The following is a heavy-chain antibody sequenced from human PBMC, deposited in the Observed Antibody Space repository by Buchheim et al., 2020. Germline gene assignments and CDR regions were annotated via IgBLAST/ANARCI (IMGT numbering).Heavy chain of an antibody. D-gene: IGHD5-18*01. J-gene: IGHJ5*02. CDR2: IYFTGAT. V-gene: IGHV4-31*03. CDR1: GASVSSGAYY. Sequence: QVQLQESGPGLVRPSQTLSLTCTVSGASVSSGAYYWSWIRHHPGKGLSWIGHIYFTGATYFNPSLTSRLAMSLDTSKNQFSLKLSSVTAADTAVYYCARGGAMVTLGNWLDPWGQGTL. CDR3: ARGGAMVTLGNWLDP.